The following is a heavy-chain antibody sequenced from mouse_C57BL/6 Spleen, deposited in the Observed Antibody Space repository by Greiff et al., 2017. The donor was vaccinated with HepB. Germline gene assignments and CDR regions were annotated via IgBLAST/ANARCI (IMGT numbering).Heavy chain of an antibody. V-gene: IGHV1-54*01. J-gene: IGHJ2*01. D-gene: IGHD2-4*01. Sequence: QVQLQQSGAELVRPGTSVKVSCKASGYAFTNYLIEWVKQRPGQGLEWIGVINPGSGGTNYNEKFKGKATLTADKSSSTAYMQLSSLTSEDSAVYFAARIYDYDGDYFDDWGQGTTLTVSS. CDR3: ARIYDYDGDYFDD. CDR1: GYAFTNYL. CDR2: INPGSGGT.